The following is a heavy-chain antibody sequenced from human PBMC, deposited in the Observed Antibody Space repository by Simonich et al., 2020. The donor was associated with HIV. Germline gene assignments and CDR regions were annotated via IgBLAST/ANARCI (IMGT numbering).Heavy chain of an antibody. CDR2: INHSGST. Sequence: QLQLQQWGAGLLKPSETLSLTCAVYGGSFSGYYWSWIRQPPGKGREWIGEINHSGSTNYNPSLKSRVTISVDTSKNQFSRKLSSVTAADTAVYYCAAGNGLLRFVEWEGTYMDVWGKGTTVTVSS. CDR3: AAGNGLLRFVEWEGTYMDV. D-gene: IGHD3-3*01. V-gene: IGHV4-34*02. CDR1: GGSFSGYY. J-gene: IGHJ6*03.